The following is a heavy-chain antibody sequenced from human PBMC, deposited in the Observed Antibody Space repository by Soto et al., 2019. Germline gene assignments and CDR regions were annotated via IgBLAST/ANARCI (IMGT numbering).Heavy chain of an antibody. V-gene: IGHV3-30-3*01. D-gene: IGHD2-2*01. CDR3: ASTSCSSTSCYAHLDY. Sequence: QVQLVESGGGVVQPGRSLRLSCAASGFTFSSYAMHWVRQAPGKGLEWVAVISYDGSNKYYADSVKGRFTISRDNSKNTLYLQMNSLRAEDTAVYYCASTSCSSTSCYAHLDYWGQGTLVTVSS. J-gene: IGHJ4*02. CDR2: ISYDGSNK. CDR1: GFTFSSYA.